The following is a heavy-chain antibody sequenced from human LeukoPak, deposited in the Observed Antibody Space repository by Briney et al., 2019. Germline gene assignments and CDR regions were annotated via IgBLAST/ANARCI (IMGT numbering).Heavy chain of an antibody. CDR2: ISGSGGTT. V-gene: IGHV3-23*01. Sequence: GGSLRLSCAASGFTFSRYDMSWVRQAPGKGLEWVSAISGSGGTTHYADSVKGRFTISRDNSKNTLYLQMNSLGAEDTAVYYCAKDGEDDYYDSYFDYWGQGTLVTVSS. CDR1: GFTFSRYD. J-gene: IGHJ4*02. D-gene: IGHD3-22*01. CDR3: AKDGEDDYYDSYFDY.